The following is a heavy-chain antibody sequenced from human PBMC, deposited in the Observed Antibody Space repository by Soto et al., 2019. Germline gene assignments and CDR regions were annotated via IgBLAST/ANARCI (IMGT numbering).Heavy chain of an antibody. Sequence: PGGSLRLSCAASGFTVSSNYMSWVRQAPGKGLEWASVIYSGGSTYYADSVKGRFTISRDNSKNTLYLQMNSLRAEDTAVYYCARDQGGILTGADAFDIWGQGTMVTVSS. CDR1: GFTVSSNY. D-gene: IGHD3-9*01. CDR2: IYSGGST. V-gene: IGHV3-53*01. CDR3: ARDQGGILTGADAFDI. J-gene: IGHJ3*02.